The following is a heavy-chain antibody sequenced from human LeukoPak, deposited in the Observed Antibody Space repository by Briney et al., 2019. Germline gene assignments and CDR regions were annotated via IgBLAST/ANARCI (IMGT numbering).Heavy chain of an antibody. V-gene: IGHV3-74*03. J-gene: IGHJ4*02. D-gene: IGHD1-26*01. CDR3: VVGGGIY. Sequence: GGSLRLSCAASGFTLSNDWTHWVRQAPGKGLVWVSRISSDGTNTLYADSVKGRFTTSRDNARNTLHLQMNSLRADDTAVYYCVVGGGIYWGQGTLVTVS. CDR2: ISSDGTNT. CDR1: GFTLSNDW.